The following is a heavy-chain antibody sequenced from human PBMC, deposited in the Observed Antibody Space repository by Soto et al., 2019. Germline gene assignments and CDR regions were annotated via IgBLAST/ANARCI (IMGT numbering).Heavy chain of an antibody. D-gene: IGHD3-22*01. V-gene: IGHV4-4*02. CDR1: GGSISSSNW. CDR3: ARDHGFDSSGFYFLRY. Sequence: SETLSLTCAVSGGSISSSNWWSWVRQPPGKGLEWIGEIYHSGSTNYNPSLKSRVTISVDKSKNQFSLKLSSVTAADTAVYHCARDHGFDSSGFYFLRYWGQGTQVTVS. CDR2: IYHSGST. J-gene: IGHJ4*02.